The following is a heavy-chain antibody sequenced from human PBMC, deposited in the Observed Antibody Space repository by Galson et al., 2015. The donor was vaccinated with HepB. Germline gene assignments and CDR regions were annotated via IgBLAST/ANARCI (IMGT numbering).Heavy chain of an antibody. CDR1: GFTFSNAW. Sequence: SLRLSCAGSGFTFSNAWMNWVRQAPGKGLEWVGRVKSKAAGGSTDYSAPVKGRFIVSRDDSKNMFYLQMSSLKTEDTAVYFCTPGTPPNWVFDYWGQGVLVTVSS. J-gene: IGHJ4*02. V-gene: IGHV3-15*01. D-gene: IGHD1-14*01. CDR3: TPGTPPNWVFDY. CDR2: VKSKAAGGST.